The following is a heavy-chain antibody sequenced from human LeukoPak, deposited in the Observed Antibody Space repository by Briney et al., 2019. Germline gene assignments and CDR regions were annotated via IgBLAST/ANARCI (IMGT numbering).Heavy chain of an antibody. Sequence: PGGSLRLSCAASGFTFSSYAMSWVRQAPGKGLEWVSAVSGSGDRTYYADSVKGRFTISRDNSKNTLYLQMNSLRAEDTAVYYCAKVESAGGLNYWGQGTLVTVSS. CDR3: AKVESAGGLNY. J-gene: IGHJ4*02. CDR1: GFTFSSYA. CDR2: VSGSGDRT. V-gene: IGHV3-23*01. D-gene: IGHD2-15*01.